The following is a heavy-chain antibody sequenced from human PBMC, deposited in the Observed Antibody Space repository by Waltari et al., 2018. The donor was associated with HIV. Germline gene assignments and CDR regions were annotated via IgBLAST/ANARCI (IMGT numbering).Heavy chain of an antibody. CDR1: GFTFSDYS. V-gene: IGHV3-48*01. J-gene: IGHJ4*02. CDR3: ARDPVYSGSSLVYYFDY. CDR2: ISSSSSTI. Sequence: EVQLVESGGGLVQPGGSLRLSCAASGFTFSDYSMNGFRQAPGKGLEWVSYISSSSSTIYYADSVKGRFTISRDNAKNSLYLQMNSLRAEDTAVYYCARDPVYSGSSLVYYFDYWGQGTLVTVSS. D-gene: IGHD6-6*01.